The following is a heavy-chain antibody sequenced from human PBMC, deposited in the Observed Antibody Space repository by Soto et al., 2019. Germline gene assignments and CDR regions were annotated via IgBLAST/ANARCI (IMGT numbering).Heavy chain of an antibody. V-gene: IGHV3-23*01. Sequence: EVQLLESGGGLVQPGGSLRLSCAASGFTFYSYAMSWVRQAPGKGLEWVSTIGSVGGDTYYADSVKGRFTISRDDSKNTLLLQMNSLRAEDTPVYYCVKDRMAYNSVWDPFDIWGQGTMVTVSS. D-gene: IGHD1-20*01. CDR1: GFTFYSYA. CDR2: IGSVGGDT. J-gene: IGHJ3*02. CDR3: VKDRMAYNSVWDPFDI.